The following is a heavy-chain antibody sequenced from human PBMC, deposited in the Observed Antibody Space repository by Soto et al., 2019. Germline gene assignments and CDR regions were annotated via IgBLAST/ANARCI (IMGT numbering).Heavy chain of an antibody. Sequence: SETLSLTCAVYGGSFSGYYWSWIRQPPGKGLEWIGEINHSGSTNYNPSLKSRVTISVDTSKNQFSLKLSSVTAADTAVYYCARVPVAPGEEFGKSGTFDYWGQGTLVTVSS. V-gene: IGHV4-34*01. CDR2: INHSGST. CDR3: ARVPVAPGEEFGKSGTFDY. J-gene: IGHJ4*02. CDR1: GGSFSGYY. D-gene: IGHD3-10*01.